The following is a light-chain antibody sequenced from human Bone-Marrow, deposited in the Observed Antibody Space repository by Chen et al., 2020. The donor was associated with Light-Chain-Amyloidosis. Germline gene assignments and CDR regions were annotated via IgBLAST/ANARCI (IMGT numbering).Light chain of an antibody. CDR2: DAS. CDR1: QGISRA. V-gene: IGKV1-13*02. J-gene: IGKJ3*01. CDR3: QDFNSYQFT. Sequence: AIQLTQSPSSLSASVGDRVTITCRASQGISRALAWYQQKSGKSPKLLISDASNLESGVPSRFSGSGSGTDFSLTISSLRPEDFATYYGQDFNSYQFTFGPGTKVDLQ.